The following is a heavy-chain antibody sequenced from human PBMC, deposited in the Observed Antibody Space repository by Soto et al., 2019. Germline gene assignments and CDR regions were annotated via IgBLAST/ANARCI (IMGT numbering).Heavy chain of an antibody. J-gene: IGHJ3*02. D-gene: IGHD3-16*01. Sequence: VNLLESGGGLVQPGGSLRLSCAASGFTFSNFAMSWVRQAPGRGLEWVSEITASGRTPSYADSVKGRFTISKDESKNPVYLEMNWLRADDPALVFWSKVLFGESDGFDIWGQGTMVTVSS. V-gene: IGHV3-23*01. CDR3: SKVLFGESDGFDI. CDR2: ITASGRTP. CDR1: GFTFSNFA.